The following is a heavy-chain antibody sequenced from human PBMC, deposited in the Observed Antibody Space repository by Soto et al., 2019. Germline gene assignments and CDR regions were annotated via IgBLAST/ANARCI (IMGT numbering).Heavy chain of an antibody. Sequence: GGSLRLSCAASGFTFSSYAMSWVRQAPGKGLEWVSAISGSGGSTYYADSVKGRFTISRDNSKNTLYLQMNSLRAEDTAVYYCAKYGPSFLVGATEYYYGMDVWGQGTTVTVSS. CDR3: AKYGPSFLVGATEYYYGMDV. J-gene: IGHJ6*02. V-gene: IGHV3-23*01. CDR1: GFTFSSYA. D-gene: IGHD1-26*01. CDR2: ISGSGGST.